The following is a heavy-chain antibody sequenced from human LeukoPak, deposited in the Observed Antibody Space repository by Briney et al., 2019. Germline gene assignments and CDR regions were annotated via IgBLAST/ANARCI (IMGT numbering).Heavy chain of an antibody. J-gene: IGHJ4*02. CDR3: AKDPTYSGSYYWDY. V-gene: IGHV3-23*01. CDR2: ISGSGGST. D-gene: IGHD1-26*01. CDR1: GLTFSSYA. Sequence: GESLSLSCAAYGLTFSSYAMSWVRQPPGKGLEWVSEISGSGGSTYYADSVKGRFTISRDNSKNTLYLQMNSLRAEDTAVYYGAKDPTYSGSYYWDYWGQGTLVTVSS.